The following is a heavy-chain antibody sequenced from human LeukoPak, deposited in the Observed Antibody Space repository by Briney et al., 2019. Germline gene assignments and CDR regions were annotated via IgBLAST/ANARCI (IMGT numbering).Heavy chain of an antibody. CDR1: GFTFSSYG. J-gene: IGHJ3*02. Sequence: GVSLRLSCAAAGFTFSSYGMHWVRQAPGKGLEWVAVIWYDGSNKYYADSVKGRFTISRDNSKNTLYLQMNTLRAEDTAVYYCAVSRVGDSGDAFDIWGQGTMVTVSS. CDR2: IWYDGSNK. V-gene: IGHV3-33*01. CDR3: AVSRVGDSGDAFDI. D-gene: IGHD4-17*01.